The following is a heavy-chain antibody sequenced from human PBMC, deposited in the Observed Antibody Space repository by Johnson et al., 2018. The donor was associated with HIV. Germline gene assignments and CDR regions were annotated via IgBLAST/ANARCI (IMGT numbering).Heavy chain of an antibody. CDR1: GFTFDDYG. D-gene: IGHD2-15*01. CDR2: LNSAGNVT. V-gene: IGHV3-20*04. CDR3: VRGGHCRVGSCYFQGAFDV. J-gene: IGHJ3*01. Sequence: VQLVESGGGVVRPGGSLRLSCAASGFTFDDYGMTWVRQGPGKGLEWVSRLNSAGNVTAYADSVKGGFTVSSDNANNALYLQMNSLRADDSAVYYCVRGGHCRVGSCYFQGAFDVWGQGTMVTVSS.